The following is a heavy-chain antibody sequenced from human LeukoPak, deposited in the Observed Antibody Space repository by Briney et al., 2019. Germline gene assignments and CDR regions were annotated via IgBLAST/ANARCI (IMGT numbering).Heavy chain of an antibody. CDR2: ISVSGGST. CDR3: AKDYRGDMITFGGVIDPY. V-gene: IGHV3-23*01. D-gene: IGHD3-16*02. CDR1: GFTFSSYA. J-gene: IGHJ4*02. Sequence: GGSLRLSCAASGFTFSSYAMSWVRQAPGKGLEWVSAISVSGGSTYYADSVKGRFTISRDNSKNTLYLQMNSLRAEDTAVYYCAKDYRGDMITFGGVIDPYWGQGTLVTVSS.